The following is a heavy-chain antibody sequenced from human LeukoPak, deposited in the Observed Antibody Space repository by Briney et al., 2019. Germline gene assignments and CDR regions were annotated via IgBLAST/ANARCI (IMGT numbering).Heavy chain of an antibody. CDR2: INTNTGNP. V-gene: IGHV7-4-1*02. Sequence: ASVKVSCKASGYTFTSYAMNWVRQAPGQGLEWMGWINTNTGNPTYAQGFTGRFVFSLDTSVSTAYLQISSLKAEDTAVYYCARGGVIVGATADPDYWGQGTLVTVSS. CDR3: ARGGVIVGATADPDY. CDR1: GYTFTSYA. J-gene: IGHJ4*02. D-gene: IGHD1-26*01.